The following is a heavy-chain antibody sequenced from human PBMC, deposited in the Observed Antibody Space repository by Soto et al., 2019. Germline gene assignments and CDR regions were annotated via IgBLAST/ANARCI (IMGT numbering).Heavy chain of an antibody. V-gene: IGHV1-8*01. Sequence: QVQLVQSGAEVKKPGASVKVSCKASGYTFTSYDINWVRQATGQGLEWMGWMNPNSGNTGYAQKFQGRVTMTRNTSISKAYMELSSLRSEDTAVYYCASAHCTNGVCYPYFDLWGRGTLVTVSS. J-gene: IGHJ2*01. CDR1: GYTFTSYD. CDR3: ASAHCTNGVCYPYFDL. CDR2: MNPNSGNT. D-gene: IGHD2-8*01.